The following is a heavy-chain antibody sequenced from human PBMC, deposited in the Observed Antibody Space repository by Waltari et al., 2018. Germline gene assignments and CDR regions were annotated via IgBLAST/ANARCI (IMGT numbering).Heavy chain of an antibody. V-gene: IGHV4-34*01. J-gene: IGHJ6*03. Sequence: QVRLQQWGAGRLRPSATLSLTCAVYGGSFSGYYLSWIRQPPGKGLEWIGEINHSGSTNYNPSLKSRVTISVDTSKNQFSLKLSSVTAADTAVYYCSRAAAGTDSYYYYMGVWGKGTTVTVSS. D-gene: IGHD6-13*01. CDR3: SRAAAGTDSYYYYMGV. CDR1: GGSFSGYY. CDR2: INHSGST.